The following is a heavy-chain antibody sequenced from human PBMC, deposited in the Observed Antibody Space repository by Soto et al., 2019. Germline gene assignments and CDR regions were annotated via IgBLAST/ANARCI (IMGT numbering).Heavy chain of an antibody. CDR2: IYYSGST. CDR3: ARGVSGSNYFDY. J-gene: IGHJ4*02. CDR1: GGSISIYY. V-gene: IGHV4-59*01. Sequence: SETLSLTCTVSGGSISIYYWSWIRQPPGKGLEWIGYIYYSGSTNYNPSLKSRVTISVDTPKNQFSLKLSSVTAADTAVYFCARGVSGSNYFDYWGQGTLVTVSS. D-gene: IGHD6-13*01.